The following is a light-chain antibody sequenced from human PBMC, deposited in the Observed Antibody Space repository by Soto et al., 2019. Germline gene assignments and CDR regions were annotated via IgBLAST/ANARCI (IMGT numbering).Light chain of an antibody. CDR3: QQYSGFPWT. CDR1: QIIRTGF. J-gene: IGKJ1*01. V-gene: IGKV3-20*01. Sequence: DIVLTQSPDIVSLSPGDTTTLSCKASQIIRTGFIAWYRQRPGQAPTLLITRASTRASGVPDRISGEGSGTDFTLTVSSLEPGDSAVYYCQQYSGFPWTFGQGTKVEIK. CDR2: RAS.